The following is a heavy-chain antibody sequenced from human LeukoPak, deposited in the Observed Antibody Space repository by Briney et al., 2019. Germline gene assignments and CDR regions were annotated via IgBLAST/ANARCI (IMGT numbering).Heavy chain of an antibody. V-gene: IGHV4-39*07. CDR2: IYHSGST. CDR3: ARWSKGINYFDY. D-gene: IGHD3-10*01. J-gene: IGHJ4*02. Sequence: SETLSLTCTVSGGSISSSSYYWGWIRQPPGKGLEWIGSIYHSGSTYYNPSLKSRVTISVDTSKNQFSLKLSSVTAADTAVYYCARWSKGINYFDYWGQGTLVTVSS. CDR1: GGSISSSSYY.